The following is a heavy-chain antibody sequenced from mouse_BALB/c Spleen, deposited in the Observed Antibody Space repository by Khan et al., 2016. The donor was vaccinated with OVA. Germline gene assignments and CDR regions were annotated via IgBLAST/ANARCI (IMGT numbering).Heavy chain of an antibody. CDR1: GFNITDYY. CDR3: ARRDYEAMDY. CDR2: IDPENGNT. D-gene: IGHD2-4*01. V-gene: IGHV14-1*02. Sequence: VQLQQSGAELVRPGALVKLSCKASGFNITDYYVHWVKQRPEQGLEWIGWIDPENGNTIYDPKFQGKASITADTSSNPAYLQLSSMTSEDTAVYYCARRDYEAMDYWGQGTSVTVSS. J-gene: IGHJ4*01.